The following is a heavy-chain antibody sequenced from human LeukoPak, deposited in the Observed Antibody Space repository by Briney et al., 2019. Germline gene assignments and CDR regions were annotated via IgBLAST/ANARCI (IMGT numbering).Heavy chain of an antibody. CDR2: IYPGDSDT. CDR3: ARPQTSRYCGGGCYPWAFDI. J-gene: IGHJ3*02. D-gene: IGHD2-21*02. V-gene: IGHV5-51*01. CDR1: GYSFTSYW. Sequence: GESLKISCKGSGYSFTSYWIGWVRQMPGKGLEWMGIIYPGDSDTRYSPSFQGQVTISADKSISTAYLQWSSLKASDTAMYYCARPQTSRYCGGGCYPWAFDIWGQGTMVTVSS.